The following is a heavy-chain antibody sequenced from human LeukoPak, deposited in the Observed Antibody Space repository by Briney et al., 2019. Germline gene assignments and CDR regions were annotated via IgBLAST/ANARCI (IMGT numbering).Heavy chain of an antibody. CDR1: GYTFTNSY. D-gene: IGHD2-15*01. J-gene: IGHJ3*02. CDR2: INPDGGNT. CDR3: ARALAGDAFDI. Sequence: GASVMVSCKASGYTFTNSYIHWVRQAPGQVLEWMGLINPDGGNTNYAQNFQGRVTLTRDTSTSTVYMELSSLRSEDTAVYYCARALAGDAFDIWGQGTMVTVSS. V-gene: IGHV1-46*01.